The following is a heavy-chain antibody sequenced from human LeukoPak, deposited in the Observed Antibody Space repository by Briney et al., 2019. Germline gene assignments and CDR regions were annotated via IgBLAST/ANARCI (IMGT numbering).Heavy chain of an antibody. J-gene: IGHJ6*02. CDR3: AREASLRYFDWFPNPYYYYGMDV. V-gene: IGHV1-8*01. CDR1: GYTFTSYD. Sequence: GASVKVSCKASGYTFTSYDINWVRQATGQGLEWMGWTNPNSGNTGYAQKFQGRVTMTRNTSISTAYVELSSLRSEDTAVYYCAREASLRYFDWFPNPYYYYGMDVWGQGATVTVSS. CDR2: TNPNSGNT. D-gene: IGHD3-9*01.